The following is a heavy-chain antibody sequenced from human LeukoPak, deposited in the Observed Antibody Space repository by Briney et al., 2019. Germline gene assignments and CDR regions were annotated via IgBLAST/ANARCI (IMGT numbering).Heavy chain of an antibody. CDR1: GGSISSYY. CDR2: IYYTGST. J-gene: IGHJ4*02. Sequence: SETLSLTCTVSGGSISSYYWSWIRQPPGKGLEWIGYIYYTGSTNYNPSLKSRVTISVDTPKNQFSLKLSSVTAADTAVYYCARSYGSGSYSSPYYFDYWGQGSLVTVSS. V-gene: IGHV4-59*01. D-gene: IGHD3-10*01. CDR3: ARSYGSGSYSSPYYFDY.